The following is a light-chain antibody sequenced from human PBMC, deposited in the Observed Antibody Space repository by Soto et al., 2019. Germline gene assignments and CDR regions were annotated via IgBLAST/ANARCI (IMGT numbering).Light chain of an antibody. CDR3: QQYNQWPRT. V-gene: IGKV3-15*01. CDR2: GAS. Sequence: EIVMTQSPATLSVSPGERATLSCRASESVSRDLGWYLQEPGQAPRLPIYGASTRATGIPDRFSGSGSGTDFTLTINSLQSEDFVVYYCQQYNQWPRTFGGGTKVEVK. CDR1: ESVSRD. J-gene: IGKJ4*01.